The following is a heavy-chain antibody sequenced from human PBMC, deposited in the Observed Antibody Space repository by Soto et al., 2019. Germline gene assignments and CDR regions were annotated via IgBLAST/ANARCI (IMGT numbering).Heavy chain of an antibody. V-gene: IGHV4-59*08. CDR3: ARHVTFWVGYQSDAFDI. D-gene: IGHD3-16*01. Sequence: SETLSLTCTVSGGSISSYYWSWIRQPPGKGLEWIGYIYYSGSTNYNPSLKSRVTISVDTSKNQFSLKLSSVTAADTAVYYCARHVTFWVGYQSDAFDIWGQGTMVTVSS. J-gene: IGHJ3*02. CDR1: GGSISSYY. CDR2: IYYSGST.